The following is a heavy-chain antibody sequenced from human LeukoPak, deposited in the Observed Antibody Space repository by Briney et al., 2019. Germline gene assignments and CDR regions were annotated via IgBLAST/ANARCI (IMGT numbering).Heavy chain of an antibody. D-gene: IGHD3-10*02. J-gene: IGHJ6*04. V-gene: IGHV3-20*04. Sequence: GGTLRLSCAASGFTFSSYGMSWVRQAPGKGLEWVSGINWNGDSTGYADSVEGRFTISRDNVKNCLYLQMNSLRAEDTAVYYCAELGITMIGGVWGKGTTVTISS. CDR3: AELGITMIGGV. CDR1: GFTFSSYG. CDR2: INWNGDST.